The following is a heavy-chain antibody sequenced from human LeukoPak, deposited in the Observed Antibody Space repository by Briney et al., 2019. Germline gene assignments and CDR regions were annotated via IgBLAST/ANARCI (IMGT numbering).Heavy chain of an antibody. CDR3: ARQGPYFDY. V-gene: IGHV4-59*08. J-gene: IGHJ4*02. CDR2: IYYSGST. CDR1: DGSISSYY. Sequence: PSETLSLTCTVSDGSISSYYWTWIRQPPGKGLEWIGNIYYSGSTNYNPSLKSRVTISVDTSKNQFSLRLSSVTAADTAVYYCARQGPYFDYWGQGTLVTVSS.